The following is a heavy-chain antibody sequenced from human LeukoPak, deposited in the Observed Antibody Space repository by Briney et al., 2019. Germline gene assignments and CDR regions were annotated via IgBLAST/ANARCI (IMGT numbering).Heavy chain of an antibody. CDR2: ISFSGGST. D-gene: IGHD1-26*01. Sequence: QPGGSLRLSCAASGFTFSGYAMSWVPQAPGRGLEWVSQISFSGGSTYYADSVKGRFTISRDNSKNTMYLEMNSLRADDTAVYYCAKDWRSVEATDYWGQGTLVTVSS. CDR1: GFTFSGYA. V-gene: IGHV3-23*01. J-gene: IGHJ4*02. CDR3: AKDWRSVEATDY.